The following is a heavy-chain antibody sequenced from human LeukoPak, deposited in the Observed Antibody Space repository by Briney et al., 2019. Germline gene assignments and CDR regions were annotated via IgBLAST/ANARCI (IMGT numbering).Heavy chain of an antibody. CDR3: AKDYYDISGPDY. CDR2: ISYDGSNK. CDR1: GYTFSSYG. J-gene: IGHJ4*02. V-gene: IGHV3-30*18. Sequence: GGSLRLSCAASGYTFSSYGMHWVRQAPGKGLEWVAVISYDGSNKYYADSVKGRFTISRDNSKNTLYLQMNSLRAEDTAVYYCAKDYYDISGPDYWGQGTLVTVSS. D-gene: IGHD3-22*01.